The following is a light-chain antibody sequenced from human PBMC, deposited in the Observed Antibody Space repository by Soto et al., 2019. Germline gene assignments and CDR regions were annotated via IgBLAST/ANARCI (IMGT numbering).Light chain of an antibody. CDR3: QHHGTPSHT. J-gene: IGKJ1*01. Sequence: LSHSPCTLSLYKGKRATLSCRASQSVNSDYLVWYHQRPGQAPRLLIYGASTRATGTPDRCSGSGSGTDFPLTISRLEPEDLAVFICQHHGTPSHTFG. V-gene: IGKV3-20*01. CDR1: QSVNSDY. CDR2: GAS.